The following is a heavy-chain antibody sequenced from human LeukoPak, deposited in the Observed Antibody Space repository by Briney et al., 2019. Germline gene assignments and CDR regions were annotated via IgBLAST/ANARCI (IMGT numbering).Heavy chain of an antibody. D-gene: IGHD5-18*01. J-gene: IGHJ4*02. CDR1: GGTFSSYA. V-gene: IGHV1-69*04. CDR3: ALPQYSYNDY. CDR2: IIPILGIA. Sequence: ASVKVSCRASGGTFSSYAISWVRQAPGQGLEWMGRIIPILGIANYAQKFQGRVTITADKSTSTAYMELSSLRSEDTAVYYCALPQYSYNDYWGQGTLVTVSS.